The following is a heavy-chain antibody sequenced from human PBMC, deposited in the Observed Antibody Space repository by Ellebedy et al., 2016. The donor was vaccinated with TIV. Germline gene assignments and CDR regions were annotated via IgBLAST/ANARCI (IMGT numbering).Heavy chain of an antibody. D-gene: IGHD6-19*01. CDR1: GYTFPNFY. CDR2: IYPGDDST. CDR3: TRDLEDGEVAGSQY. V-gene: IGHV1-46*01. Sequence: AASVKVSCKTSGYTFPNFYIHWARQAPGQGLEWMGVIYPGDDSTTYTQRFQGRVTVTSDTSTGSVYMELSNLRSDDTAIYYCTRDLEDGEVAGSQYWGQGTLVTVSS. J-gene: IGHJ1*01.